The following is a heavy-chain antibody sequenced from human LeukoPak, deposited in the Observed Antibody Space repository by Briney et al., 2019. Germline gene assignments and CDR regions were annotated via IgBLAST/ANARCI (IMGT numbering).Heavy chain of an antibody. Sequence: GGSLRLSCAASGFTFSSYAMSWVRQAPGKGLEWVSAISSSGSTIYYADSVKVRFTISRDNAKNSLYLQMNSLRAEDTAVYYCAELGITMIGGVWGKGTTVTISS. D-gene: IGHD3-10*02. CDR3: AELGITMIGGV. V-gene: IGHV3-48*03. J-gene: IGHJ6*04. CDR2: ISSSGSTI. CDR1: GFTFSSYA.